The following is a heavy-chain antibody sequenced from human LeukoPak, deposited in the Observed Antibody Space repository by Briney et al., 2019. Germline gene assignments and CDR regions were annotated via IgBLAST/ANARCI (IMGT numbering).Heavy chain of an antibody. J-gene: IGHJ4*02. CDR3: ASAAADGYNFGFDY. CDR2: IHSSGSA. D-gene: IGHD5-24*01. CDR1: GASLNDDY. Sequence: SETLSLTCTVSGASLNDDYWSWIRQPPGKALEWIGFIHSSGSANSNPSLTSRVTISIDASKNQFSLNLRSLTAADTAVYFCASAAADGYNFGFDYWGQGTLAAVSS. V-gene: IGHV4-59*12.